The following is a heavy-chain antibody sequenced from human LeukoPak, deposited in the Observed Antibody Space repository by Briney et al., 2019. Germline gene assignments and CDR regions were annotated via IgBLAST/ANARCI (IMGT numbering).Heavy chain of an antibody. Sequence: GGSLRLSCAASGFTFSSYAMTWVRQAPGKGLEWVSSISSSSTYIHYADSVKGRFTISRDDARNSLFLHMDSLRAEDTAMYYCARDGNDLLTGYPIVFDYWGQGTLVTVSS. V-gene: IGHV3-21*01. CDR2: ISSSSTYI. CDR3: ARDGNDLLTGYPIVFDY. CDR1: GFTFSSYA. J-gene: IGHJ4*02. D-gene: IGHD3-9*01.